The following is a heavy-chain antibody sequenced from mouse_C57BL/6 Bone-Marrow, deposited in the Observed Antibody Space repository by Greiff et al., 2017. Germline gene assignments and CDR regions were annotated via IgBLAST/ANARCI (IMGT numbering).Heavy chain of an antibody. J-gene: IGHJ1*03. Sequence: EVKLVESGPVLARPGASVKMSCKTSGYTFTSYWMHWVKQRPGQGLEWIGAIYPGNSDTSYNQKFKGKAKLTAVTSASTAYMELSSLTNEDSAVYYCTSEGDSNYSWYFDVWGTGTTVTVSS. CDR1: GYTFTSYW. CDR3: TSEGDSNYSWYFDV. CDR2: IYPGNSDT. D-gene: IGHD2-5*01. V-gene: IGHV1-5*01.